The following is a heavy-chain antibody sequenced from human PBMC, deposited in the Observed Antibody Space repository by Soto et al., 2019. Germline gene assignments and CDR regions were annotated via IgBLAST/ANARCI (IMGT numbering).Heavy chain of an antibody. V-gene: IGHV4-59*12. D-gene: IGHD1-26*01. CDR2: IYYSGST. Sequence: SETLSLTCTVSGGSISSYYWSWIRQPPGKGLEWIGYIYYSGSTNYNPSLKSRVTISVDTSKNQFSLKLSSVTAADTAVYYCARGRYSGNYFDYWGQGTLVTVSS. CDR1: GGSISSYY. CDR3: ARGRYSGNYFDY. J-gene: IGHJ4*02.